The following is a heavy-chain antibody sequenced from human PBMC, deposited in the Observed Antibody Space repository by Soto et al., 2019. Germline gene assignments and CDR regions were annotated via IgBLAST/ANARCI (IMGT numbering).Heavy chain of an antibody. D-gene: IGHD1-1*01. Sequence: GGSLRLSCAASGFTFSSYAMSWVRQAPGKGLEWVSAISGSGGSTYYADSVKGRFTISRDNSKNTLYLQMNSLRAEDTAVYYCAKEYAWNLDRDNWFDPWGQGTLVTVSS. V-gene: IGHV3-23*01. CDR3: AKEYAWNLDRDNWFDP. CDR2: ISGSGGST. J-gene: IGHJ5*02. CDR1: GFTFSSYA.